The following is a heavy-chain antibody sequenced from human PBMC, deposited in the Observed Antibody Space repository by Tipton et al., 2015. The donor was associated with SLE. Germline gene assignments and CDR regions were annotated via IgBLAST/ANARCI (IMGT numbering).Heavy chain of an antibody. J-gene: IGHJ4*02. CDR2: IYHSAST. D-gene: IGHD3-22*01. CDR1: GGSISSHY. V-gene: IGHV4-59*11. CDR3: ARRFFDGSGSI. Sequence: TLSLTCTVSGGSISSHYWSWIRQPPGKGLEWIGYIYHSASTNYNPSLKSRVTISVAKSKNQFSLKLTSVTAADTAVYFCARRFFDGSGSIWGQGTLVTVSS.